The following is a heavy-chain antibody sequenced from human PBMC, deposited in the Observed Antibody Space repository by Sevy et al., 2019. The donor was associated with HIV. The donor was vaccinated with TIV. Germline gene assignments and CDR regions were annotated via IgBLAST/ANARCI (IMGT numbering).Heavy chain of an antibody. CDR1: GFTFSSYA. Sequence: GGSLRLSCAASGFTFSSYAMSWVRQAPGKGLEWVSAISGSGDSTYYADSVKGQFTISRDNSKNTRYLQMNSLRAEDTAVYYCAKHNYDFWSGYYSWFGPWGHGTLVIV. V-gene: IGHV3-23*01. CDR3: AKHNYDFWSGYYSWFGP. J-gene: IGHJ5*02. CDR2: ISGSGDST. D-gene: IGHD3-3*01.